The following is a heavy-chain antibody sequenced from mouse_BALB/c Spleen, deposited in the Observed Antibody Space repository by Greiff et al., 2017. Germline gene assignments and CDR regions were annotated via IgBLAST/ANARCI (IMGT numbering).Heavy chain of an antibody. CDR1: GFTFSSFG. D-gene: IGHD2-14*01. CDR2: ISSGSSTI. J-gene: IGHJ3*01. V-gene: IGHV5-17*02. Sequence: EVKVVESGGGLVQPGGSRKLSCAASGFTFSSFGMHWVRQAPEKGLEWVAYISSGSSTINYADTVKGRFTISRDNPKNTLFLQMTSLRSEDTAMYYCARREGDYRSWFAYWGQGTLVTVSA. CDR3: ARREGDYRSWFAY.